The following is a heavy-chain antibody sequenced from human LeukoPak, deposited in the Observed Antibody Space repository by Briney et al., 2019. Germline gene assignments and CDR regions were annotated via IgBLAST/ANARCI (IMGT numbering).Heavy chain of an antibody. J-gene: IGHJ5*02. CDR3: ARGPGEAATRDRNWFDP. Sequence: ASVKVSCKASGYTFTGYYMHWVRQAPGQGLEWMGWINPNSGGTNYAQKFQGRVTMTRDTSISTAYMELSRLRSDDTAVYYCARGPGEAATRDRNWFDPWGQGTLVTVSS. CDR1: GYTFTGYY. CDR2: INPNSGGT. D-gene: IGHD2-15*01. V-gene: IGHV1-2*02.